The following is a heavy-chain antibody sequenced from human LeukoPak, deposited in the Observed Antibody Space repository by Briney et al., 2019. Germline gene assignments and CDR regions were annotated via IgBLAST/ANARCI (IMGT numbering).Heavy chain of an antibody. J-gene: IGHJ6*03. D-gene: IGHD2-15*01. Sequence: ASVKVSCKASGYTFTSYDINWVRQATGQGLEWMGWMNPNSGNTGYAQKFQGRVTMTRNTSISTAYMELSSLRSEDTAVYYCARVVVPRTSYCMDVWGKGTTVTVSS. CDR2: MNPNSGNT. CDR3: ARVVVPRTSYCMDV. CDR1: GYTFTSYD. V-gene: IGHV1-8*01.